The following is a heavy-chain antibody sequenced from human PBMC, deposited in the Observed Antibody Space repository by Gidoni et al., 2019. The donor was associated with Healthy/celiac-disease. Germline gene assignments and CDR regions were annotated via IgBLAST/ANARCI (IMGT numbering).Heavy chain of an antibody. D-gene: IGHD3-3*01. CDR3: VKDGGLRFLEWFFDY. CDR1: GFTFSSYA. V-gene: IGHV3-64D*06. J-gene: IGHJ4*02. CDR2: ISSNVGST. Sequence: EVQLVESGGGLVQPGGSLRLSCSASGFTFSSYAMHWVRQAPGKGLEYVSAISSNVGSTYYADSVKGRFTISRDNSKNTLYLQMSSLRAEDTAVYYCVKDGGLRFLEWFFDYWGQGTLVTVSS.